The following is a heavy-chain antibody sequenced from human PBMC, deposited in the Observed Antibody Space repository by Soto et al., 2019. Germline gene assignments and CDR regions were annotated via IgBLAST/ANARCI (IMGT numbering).Heavy chain of an antibody. CDR3: TRAAREYSSSSDY. J-gene: IGHJ4*02. CDR1: GFTFSGSA. CDR2: IRSKANIYAT. D-gene: IGHD6-6*01. Sequence: EVQLVESGGGLVQPGGSLKLSCAASGFTFSGSAMHWVRQASGKGLEWVGRIRSKANIYATEYAASEKGSFTISRDDSKHTEYLHMNSLKTEDTAVDYCTRAAREYSSSSDYWGQGTLVTVSS. V-gene: IGHV3-73*02.